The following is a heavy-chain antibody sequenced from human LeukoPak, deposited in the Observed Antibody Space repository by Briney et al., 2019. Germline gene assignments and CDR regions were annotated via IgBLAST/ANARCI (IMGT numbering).Heavy chain of an antibody. D-gene: IGHD3-22*01. V-gene: IGHV4-59*01. CDR1: GGSISSYY. J-gene: IGHJ4*02. CDR3: ASHYYYDSSGYYLDY. CDR2: IYYSCST. Sequence: SETLSLTCTVSGGSISSYYWSWIRQPPGKGLGWIGYIYYSCSTNYNPPLKSRVTISVDTSKNRFSLKLSSVTAADTAVYYCASHYYYDSSGYYLDYWGQGTLVTVSS.